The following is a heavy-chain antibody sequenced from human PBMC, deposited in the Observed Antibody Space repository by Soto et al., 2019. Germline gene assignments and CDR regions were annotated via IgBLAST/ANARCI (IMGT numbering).Heavy chain of an antibody. Sequence: PSETLSLTCTVSGGSISSGDYYWGWFRQPPGKGLEWIGSIYYSGSTYYNPSLKSRVTISVDTSKNQFSLKLSSVTAADTAVYYCARLALSDDFWSGYYTRPFDYWGQRTLVTVSS. J-gene: IGHJ4*02. D-gene: IGHD3-3*01. CDR3: ARLALSDDFWSGYYTRPFDY. V-gene: IGHV4-39*01. CDR2: IYYSGST. CDR1: GGSISSGDYY.